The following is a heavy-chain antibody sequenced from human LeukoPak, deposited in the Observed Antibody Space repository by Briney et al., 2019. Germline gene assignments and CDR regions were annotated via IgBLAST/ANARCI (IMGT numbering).Heavy chain of an antibody. V-gene: IGHV3-53*01. CDR2: IYSGGST. J-gene: IGHJ4*02. D-gene: IGHD3-16*01. CDR3: ARGGKGGISYFDY. Sequence: GGSLRLSCAASGFTFSSYGMSWVRQAPGKGLEWVSVIYSGGSTYYADSVKGRFTISRDNSKNTLYLQMNSLRAEDTAVYYCARGGKGGISYFDYWGQGTLVTVSS. CDR1: GFTFSSYG.